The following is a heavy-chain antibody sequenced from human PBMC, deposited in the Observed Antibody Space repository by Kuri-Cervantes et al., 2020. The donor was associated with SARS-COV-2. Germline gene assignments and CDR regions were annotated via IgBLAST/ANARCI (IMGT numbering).Heavy chain of an antibody. CDR2: ISYDGSNK. V-gene: IGHV3-30-3*01. CDR1: GFTFSSYA. Sequence: GGSLRLSCAASGFTFSSYAMHWVRQAPGKGLEWVAVISYDGSNKYYADSVKGRFTISRDNSKNTLYLQMNSPRAEDTAVYYCATIAIVVVFNNWFDPWGQGTLVTVSS. D-gene: IGHD2-2*01. CDR3: ATIAIVVVFNNWFDP. J-gene: IGHJ5*02.